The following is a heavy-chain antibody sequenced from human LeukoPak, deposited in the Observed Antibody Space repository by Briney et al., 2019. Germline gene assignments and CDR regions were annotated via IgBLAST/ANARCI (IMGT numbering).Heavy chain of an antibody. CDR3: ARDRAVTQVWVEFDS. CDR2: IRDSGAT. Sequence: GSLRLSCAGSGFSVSNYYMNWVRQAPGKGLEWVSLIRDSGATFYADSVKGRFTVSRDNSKNTIYLQMNRLRVEDTAVYFCARDRAVTQVWVEFDSWGQGTQVTVSS. D-gene: IGHD3-16*01. V-gene: IGHV3-66*03. J-gene: IGHJ5*01. CDR1: GFSVSNYY.